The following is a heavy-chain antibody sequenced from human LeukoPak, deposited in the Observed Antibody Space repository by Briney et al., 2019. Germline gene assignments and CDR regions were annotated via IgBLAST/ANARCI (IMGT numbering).Heavy chain of an antibody. Sequence: QPGGSLRLSCAASGFTFDDYAMHWVRQAPGKGLEWVSLISWDGGSTYYADSVKGRFTISRDNSKNSLYLQMNSLRAEDTALYYCAVLGTRRSDAFDIWGQGTMVTVSS. D-gene: IGHD1-1*01. CDR2: ISWDGGST. J-gene: IGHJ3*02. CDR3: AVLGTRRSDAFDI. V-gene: IGHV3-43D*03. CDR1: GFTFDDYA.